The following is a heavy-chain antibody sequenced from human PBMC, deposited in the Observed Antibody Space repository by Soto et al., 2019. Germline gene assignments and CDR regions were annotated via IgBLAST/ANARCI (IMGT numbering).Heavy chain of an antibody. J-gene: IGHJ6*02. CDR3: ARALRRGMVAHYYYGMDV. CDR1: GFTFSSYA. V-gene: IGHV3-30-3*01. Sequence: GGSLRLSWAASGFTFSSYAMHWVRQAPGKGREWVAVISYDGSNKYYADSVKGRFTISRDHSKNTLYLQMNSLRAEDTAVYYCARALRRGMVAHYYYGMDVWGQGTTDTVSS. CDR2: ISYDGSNK. D-gene: IGHD2-8*01.